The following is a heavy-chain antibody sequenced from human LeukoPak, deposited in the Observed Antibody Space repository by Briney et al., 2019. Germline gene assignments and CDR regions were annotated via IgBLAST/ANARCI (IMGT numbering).Heavy chain of an antibody. CDR2: FYNSGST. D-gene: IGHD6-19*01. J-gene: IGHJ4*02. CDR1: SRSISSYY. CDR3: ASAEQWLAFDY. Sequence: SETLSLTCTVSSRSISSYYWSWIRQPPGKGLEWIGNFYNSGSTNYNPSLKNRVTISLDTSNNQFSLKLNSVTAADTAVYYCASAEQWLAFDYWGQGTLVPVSS. V-gene: IGHV4-59*01.